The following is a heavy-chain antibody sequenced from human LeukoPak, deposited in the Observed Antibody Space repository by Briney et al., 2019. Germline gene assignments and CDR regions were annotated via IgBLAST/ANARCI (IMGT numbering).Heavy chain of an antibody. Sequence: PGGSMRLSCAASGFTFSSYSMNWVRQAPGKGLEWVSSISSSSSYIYYADSVKGRFTISRDNAKNSLYLQMNSLRAEDTAVYYCARDASFDYGDYGLVDYWGQGTLVTVSS. V-gene: IGHV3-21*01. CDR1: GFTFSSYS. J-gene: IGHJ4*02. CDR3: ARDASFDYGDYGLVDY. CDR2: ISSSSSYI. D-gene: IGHD4-17*01.